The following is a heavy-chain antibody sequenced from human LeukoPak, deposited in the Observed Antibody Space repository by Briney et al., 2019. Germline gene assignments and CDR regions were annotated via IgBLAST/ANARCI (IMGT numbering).Heavy chain of an antibody. J-gene: IGHJ3*02. V-gene: IGHV3-30*03. CDR2: ISYDGSNK. CDR1: GFTFSSYG. D-gene: IGHD3-16*01. CDR3: ARVGDMEAFDI. Sequence: GGSLRLSCAASGFTFSSYGMHWVRQAPGKGLEWVALISYDGSNKYYADSVKGRFTISRDNSKNTLYLQMNSLRGEDTAVYYCARVGDMEAFDIWGQGTRVTVSS.